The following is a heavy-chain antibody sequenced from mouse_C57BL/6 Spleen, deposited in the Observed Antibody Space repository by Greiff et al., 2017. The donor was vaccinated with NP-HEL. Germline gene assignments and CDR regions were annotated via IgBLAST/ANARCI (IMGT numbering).Heavy chain of an antibody. Sequence: QVQLQQPGAELVRPGPSVKLSCKASGYTFTSYWMHWVKQRPGQGLEWIGVIDPSDSYTNYNQKFKGKATLTVDTSSSTAYMQLSSLTSEDSAVYYCARGSYYAMDYWGQGTSVTASS. CDR1: GYTFTSYW. CDR2: IDPSDSYT. V-gene: IGHV1-59*01. CDR3: ARGSYYAMDY. J-gene: IGHJ4*01.